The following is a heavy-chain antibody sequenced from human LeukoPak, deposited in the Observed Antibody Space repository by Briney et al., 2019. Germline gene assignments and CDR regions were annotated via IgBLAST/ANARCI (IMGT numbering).Heavy chain of an antibody. Sequence: GRSLRLSCAASGFTFSTYSMRWVRQAPGKGLEGVAVISYDGSNKFYADSVKGRFTISRDNSRNTLFLQMNSLRAEDTAVYYCARDHGCGSGTYCDYWGQGSLVTVSS. D-gene: IGHD3-10*01. V-gene: IGHV3-30*01. CDR1: GFTFSTYS. CDR3: ARDHGCGSGTYCDY. J-gene: IGHJ4*02. CDR2: ISYDGSNK.